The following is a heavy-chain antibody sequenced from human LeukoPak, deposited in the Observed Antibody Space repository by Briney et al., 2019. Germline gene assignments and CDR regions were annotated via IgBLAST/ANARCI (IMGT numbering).Heavy chain of an antibody. CDR3: ARLAGYSYGYVDY. Sequence: SETLSLTCAVYGGSFSGYYWSWIRQPPGKGLEWIGEINHSGSTNYNPSLKSRVTISVDTSKNQFSLKLSSVTAADTAVYYCARLAGYSYGYVDYWGQGTLVTVSS. V-gene: IGHV4-34*01. J-gene: IGHJ4*02. CDR2: INHSGST. CDR1: GGSFSGYY. D-gene: IGHD5-18*01.